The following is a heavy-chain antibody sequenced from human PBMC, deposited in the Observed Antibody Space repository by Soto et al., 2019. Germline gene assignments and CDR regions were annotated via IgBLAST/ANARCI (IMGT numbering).Heavy chain of an antibody. CDR3: ARDTAFCSGYTKYYFDY. CDR1: GGSFSGYY. D-gene: IGHD3-3*01. V-gene: IGHV4-34*01. CDR2: INHSGST. Sequence: SETLSLTCAVYGGSFSGYYWSWIRQPPGKGLEWIEEINHSGSTNYNPSLKSRVTISVDTSKNQFSLKLSSVTAADTAVYYCARDTAFCSGYTKYYFDYWGQGTLVTVSS. J-gene: IGHJ4*02.